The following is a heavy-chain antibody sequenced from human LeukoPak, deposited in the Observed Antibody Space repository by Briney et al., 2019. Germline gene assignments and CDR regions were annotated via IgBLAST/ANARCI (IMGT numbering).Heavy chain of an antibody. Sequence: ASVKVSCKASGYTFTGYYMHWVRQAPGQGLEWMGWINPNSGGTNYAQKFQGRVTMTRDTSISTAYMELSRLRSDDTAVYYCAREISYCSSTSCLNWFDPWGQATLVTVSS. J-gene: IGHJ5*02. V-gene: IGHV1-2*02. CDR2: INPNSGGT. CDR3: AREISYCSSTSCLNWFDP. D-gene: IGHD2-2*01. CDR1: GYTFTGYY.